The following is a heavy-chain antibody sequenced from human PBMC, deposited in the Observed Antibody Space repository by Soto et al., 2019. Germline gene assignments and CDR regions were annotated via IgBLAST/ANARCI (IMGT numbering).Heavy chain of an antibody. CDR2: IYATGTT. Sequence: SETLSLTCTFSCASISGFYWSWIRKSAGKGLEWIGRIYATGTTDYNPSLKSRVMMSVDTSKKQFSLKLRSVTAADTAVYYCVRDGTKTLRDWFDPWGQGISVTVSS. D-gene: IGHD1-1*01. CDR1: CASISGFY. J-gene: IGHJ5*02. V-gene: IGHV4-4*07. CDR3: VRDGTKTLRDWFDP.